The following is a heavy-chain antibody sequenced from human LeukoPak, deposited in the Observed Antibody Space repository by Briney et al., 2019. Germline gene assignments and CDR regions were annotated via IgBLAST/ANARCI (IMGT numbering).Heavy chain of an antibody. D-gene: IGHD3-10*01. CDR3: ARDRNYGSGSPDPFDY. J-gene: IGHJ4*02. CDR1: GGSISSYY. Sequence: PSETLSLTCTVSGGSISSYYWSWIRQPAGKGLEWIGRIYTSGSTNYNPSLKSRVTMSVDTSKNQFSLKLSSVTAADTAVYYCARDRNYGSGSPDPFDYWGQGTLVTVSS. CDR2: IYTSGST. V-gene: IGHV4-4*07.